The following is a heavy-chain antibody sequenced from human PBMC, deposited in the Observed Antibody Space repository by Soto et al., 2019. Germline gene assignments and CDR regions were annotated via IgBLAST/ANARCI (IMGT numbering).Heavy chain of an antibody. J-gene: IGHJ4*02. CDR1: GGSISSSSYY. CDR2: IYYSGST. CDR3: ARLSIPGPAHY. V-gene: IGHV4-39*01. Sequence: SETLSLTCTVSGGSISSSSYYWGWIRQPPGKGLEWIGSIYYSGSTYYNPSLKSRVTISVDTSKNQFSLKLSSVTAADTAVYYCARLSIPGPAHYWGQGTLVNVSS.